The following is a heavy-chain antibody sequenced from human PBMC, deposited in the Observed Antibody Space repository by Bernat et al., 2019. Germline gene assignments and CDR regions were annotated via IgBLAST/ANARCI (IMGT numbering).Heavy chain of an antibody. CDR1: GFTFSNAW. Sequence: EVQLVESGGGLVKPGGSLRLSCAASGFTFSNAWMSWVRQAPGKGLEWVSVISGSGSNTYYAGSVKGRFTISRDNSKNTLYLQMNSLRAEDTAVYYCAKLYSSSWSDAFDIWGQGTMVTISS. CDR2: ISGSGSNT. V-gene: IGHV3-23*04. CDR3: AKLYSSSWSDAFDI. D-gene: IGHD6-13*01. J-gene: IGHJ3*02.